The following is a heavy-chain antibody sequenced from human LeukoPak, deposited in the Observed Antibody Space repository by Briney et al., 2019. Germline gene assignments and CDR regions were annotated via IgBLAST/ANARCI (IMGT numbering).Heavy chain of an antibody. V-gene: IGHV3-74*03. CDR2: IHSDGSTT. J-gene: IGHJ4*02. CDR3: VRDNDSIFDY. Sequence: GGSLRLSCAAYRFSFSSFWMHWVRQAPGKGLMWVSRIHSDGSTTTYADSVKGRFTISRDNAKNTLYLQMNSLRAEDTAVYYCVRDNDSIFDYWGQGTLVTVSS. CDR1: RFSFSSFW. D-gene: IGHD1-1*01.